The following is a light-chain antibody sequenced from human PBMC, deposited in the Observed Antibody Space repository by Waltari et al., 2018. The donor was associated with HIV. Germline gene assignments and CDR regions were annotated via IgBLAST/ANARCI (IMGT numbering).Light chain of an antibody. J-gene: IGLJ2*01. Sequence: QSVLTQPPSVSAAPGQKVTISCSGSSPHLGKSYVSWYQQVPETAPKLLIYDNDKRPSGIPDRFSGSKSGTSATLGITGLQTGDEADYYCGTWDSSLSAMVFGGGTKLTVL. CDR3: GTWDSSLSAMV. CDR1: SPHLGKSY. V-gene: IGLV1-51*01. CDR2: DND.